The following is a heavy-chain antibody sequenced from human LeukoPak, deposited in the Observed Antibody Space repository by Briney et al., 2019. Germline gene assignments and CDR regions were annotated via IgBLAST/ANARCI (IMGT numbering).Heavy chain of an antibody. D-gene: IGHD3-10*01. CDR1: GSTFTGYY. CDR2: INPNSGGT. V-gene: IGHV1-2*02. Sequence: ASVTVSCKASGSTFTGYYMHWVRQAPGQGLEWMGWINPNSGGTNYAQKFQGRVTMTRDTSISTAYMELSRLRSDDTAVYYCARDYYGSGSYYSGRFDPWGQGTLVTVSS. J-gene: IGHJ5*02. CDR3: ARDYYGSGSYYSGRFDP.